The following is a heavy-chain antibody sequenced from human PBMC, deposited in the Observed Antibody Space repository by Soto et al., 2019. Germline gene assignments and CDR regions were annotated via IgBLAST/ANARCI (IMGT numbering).Heavy chain of an antibody. Sequence: PGGSLRLSCAASGFTFSSSAISWVRQAPGKGLEWVSAVSANGQGIYYADSVRGRFIISRDNSKNTVFLHMDSLSAEDTAVYYCAKDRHYPRDYFHYWGQGXLVTVYS. J-gene: IGHJ4*02. D-gene: IGHD3-10*01. CDR3: AKDRHYPRDYFHY. CDR2: VSANGQGI. CDR1: GFTFSSSA. V-gene: IGHV3-23*01.